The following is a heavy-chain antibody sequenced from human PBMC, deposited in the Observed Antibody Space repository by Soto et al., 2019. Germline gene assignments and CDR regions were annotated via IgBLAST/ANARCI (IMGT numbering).Heavy chain of an antibody. J-gene: IGHJ3*02. CDR3: ARDGDYVWGSYRWSDAFDI. CDR1: GFTFSSYS. D-gene: IGHD3-16*02. V-gene: IGHV3-21*01. CDR2: ISSSSSCI. Sequence: EVQLVESGGGLVKPGGSLRLSCAASGFTFSSYSMNWVRQAPGKGLEWVSSISSSSSCIYYADSVKGRFTISRDNAKNSLYLQMNSLRAEDTAVYYCARDGDYVWGSYRWSDAFDIWGQGTMVTVSS.